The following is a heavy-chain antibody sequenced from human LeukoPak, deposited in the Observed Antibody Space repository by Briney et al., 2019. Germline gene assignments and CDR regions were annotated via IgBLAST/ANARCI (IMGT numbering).Heavy chain of an antibody. CDR3: ARVTGVRWYYFDY. V-gene: IGHV4-59*04. CDR1: GGSISSYY. Sequence: PSETLSLTCTVSGGSISSYYWSWIRQPPGKGLERIGFIYYSGSTYYNPSLKSRVTISVDTSKNQFSLKLSSVTAADTAVYYCARVTGVRWYYFDYWGQGTLVTVSS. D-gene: IGHD7-27*01. J-gene: IGHJ4*02. CDR2: IYYSGST.